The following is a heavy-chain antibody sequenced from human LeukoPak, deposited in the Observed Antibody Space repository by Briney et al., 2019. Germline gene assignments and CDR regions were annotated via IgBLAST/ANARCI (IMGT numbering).Heavy chain of an antibody. D-gene: IGHD2-2*01. CDR1: GYTFTSYG. CDR2: ISAYNGNT. Sequence: ASVKVSCKASGYTFTSYGISWVRQAPGQGLEWMGWISAYNGNTNYAQKLQGRVTMTTDTSTSTAYMELRSLRPDDTAVYYCARQGHCSSTSCYQNWFDPWGQGTLVTVSS. J-gene: IGHJ5*02. V-gene: IGHV1-18*01. CDR3: ARQGHCSSTSCYQNWFDP.